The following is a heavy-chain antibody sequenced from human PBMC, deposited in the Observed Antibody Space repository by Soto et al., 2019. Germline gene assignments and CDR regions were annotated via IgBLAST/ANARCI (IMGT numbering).Heavy chain of an antibody. CDR1: GFTFSSYS. D-gene: IGHD2-2*01. CDR3: ASSPSWQRAY. Sequence: EVQLVESGGGLVKPGGSLRLSCAASGFTFSSYSMNWVRQAPGKGLEWVSSISSSSSYIYYADSVKGRSTISRDNAKNSLYLQMNSLRAEDTAVYYCASSPSWQRAYWGQGTLVTVSS. V-gene: IGHV3-21*01. J-gene: IGHJ4*02. CDR2: ISSSSSYI.